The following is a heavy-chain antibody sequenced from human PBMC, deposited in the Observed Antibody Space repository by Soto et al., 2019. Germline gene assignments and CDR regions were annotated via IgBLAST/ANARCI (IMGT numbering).Heavy chain of an antibody. D-gene: IGHD6-13*01. CDR2: INPNSGGT. V-gene: IGHV1-2*02. J-gene: IGHJ5*02. CDR1: GYTFTGYY. Sequence: QVQLVQSGAEVKKPGASVKVSCKASGYTFTGYYMHWVRQAPGQGLEWMGWINPNSGGTDYAQKFQGRVTMTRDTSISTAYMELRRLRSDDTAVYYCARVGRTKAAANWFDPWGQGTMVTVSS. CDR3: ARVGRTKAAANWFDP.